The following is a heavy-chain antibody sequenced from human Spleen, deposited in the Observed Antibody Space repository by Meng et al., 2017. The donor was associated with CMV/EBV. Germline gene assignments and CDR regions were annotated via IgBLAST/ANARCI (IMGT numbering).Heavy chain of an antibody. CDR3: ARQASSGPMNWFDP. CDR1: GGSISSSGYC. Sequence: SETLSLTCTVSGGSISSSGYCWGWIRQPPGKGLEWIGSIYYSGSTYYNPSLKSRVTISVDTSKNQFSLKLSSVTAADTAVYYCARQASSGPMNWFDPWGQGTLVTVSS. J-gene: IGHJ5*02. CDR2: IYYSGST. D-gene: IGHD6-19*01. V-gene: IGHV4-39*01.